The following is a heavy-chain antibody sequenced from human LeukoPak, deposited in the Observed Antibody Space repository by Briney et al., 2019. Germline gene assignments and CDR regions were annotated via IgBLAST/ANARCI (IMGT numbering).Heavy chain of an antibody. CDR2: IYSGGGT. V-gene: IGHV3-66*01. J-gene: IGHJ5*02. CDR3: ARYPYSASSWSDP. D-gene: IGHD6-6*01. CDR1: GLTVSSDY. Sequence: GGSLRLSCAASGLTVSSDYMSWVRQAPGKGLEWVSVIYSGGGTYYADSVRGRFTISRDNSKNTLYLQVNSLRAEDTAVYYCARYPYSASSWSDPWGQGTLVTVSS.